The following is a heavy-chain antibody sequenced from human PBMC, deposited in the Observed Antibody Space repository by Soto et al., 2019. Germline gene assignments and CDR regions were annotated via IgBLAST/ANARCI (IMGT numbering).Heavy chain of an antibody. J-gene: IGHJ6*02. CDR2: ISGSGSNI. Sequence: TGGSLRLSCVASGFTFSSYAMYWVRQAPGKGLEWVSAISGSGSNIYYADSVKGRFTISRDNAKNSLYLQMNSLRAEDTAVYYCAILRGSSSSNYYYYYGMDVWGQGTTVTVSS. CDR1: GFTFSSYA. V-gene: IGHV3-21*01. D-gene: IGHD6-6*01. CDR3: AILRGSSSSNYYYYYGMDV.